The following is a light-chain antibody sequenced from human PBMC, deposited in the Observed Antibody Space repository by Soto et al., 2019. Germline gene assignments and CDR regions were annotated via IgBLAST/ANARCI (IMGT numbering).Light chain of an antibody. J-gene: IGLJ3*02. CDR1: SSNIGSHT. CDR3: AAWDDSLNGPV. Sequence: QSVLTQPPSASGTPGQRVAISCSGSSSNIGSHTVNWYQQLPGTAPKLLIYGNDQRPSGVPDRFSGSKSGTSASLAISGLQSEDEVDYHCAAWDDSLNGPVFGGGTKLTVL. CDR2: GND. V-gene: IGLV1-44*01.